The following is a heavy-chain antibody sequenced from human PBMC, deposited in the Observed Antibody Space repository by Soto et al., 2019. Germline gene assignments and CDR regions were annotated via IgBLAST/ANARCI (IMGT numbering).Heavy chain of an antibody. Sequence: LRLSCATSGFTFSNYRMNWVREAPGKGLEWVASISGSGKDTFYRDSVKGRFTISRDNAESSLVLQMNSLTVDDTAVYHCARVHLVRTSSYYCGMDVWGPGTTVTVSS. CDR3: ARVHLVRTSSYYCGMDV. V-gene: IGHV3-21*06. CDR1: GFTFSNYR. CDR2: ISGSGKDT. D-gene: IGHD6-6*01. J-gene: IGHJ6*02.